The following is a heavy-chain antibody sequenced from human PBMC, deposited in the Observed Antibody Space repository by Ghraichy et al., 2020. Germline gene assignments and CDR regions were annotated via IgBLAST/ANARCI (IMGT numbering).Heavy chain of an antibody. CDR3: AKGRKYIDFWSGYSKDGMDV. V-gene: IGHV3-23*01. J-gene: IGHJ6*02. Sequence: GGSLRLPCAASGFTFSSYAMSWVRQAPGKGLEWVSTVSGSGGNTYYADSVKGRFTISRDNSKNTLYLQMNTLRAEDTAVFYCAKGRKYIDFWSGYSKDGMDVWGQGTTVTVSS. CDR1: GFTFSSYA. D-gene: IGHD3-3*01. CDR2: VSGSGGNT.